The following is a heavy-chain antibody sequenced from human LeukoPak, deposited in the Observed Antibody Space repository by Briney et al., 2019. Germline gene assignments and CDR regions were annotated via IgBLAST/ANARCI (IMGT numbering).Heavy chain of an antibody. V-gene: IGHV1-18*01. CDR3: ARDNSASIAATFDY. D-gene: IGHD6-6*01. J-gene: IGHJ4*02. CDR2: IGAYNGNT. CDR1: GYTFTSYG. Sequence: VASVKVSCKASGYTFTSYGISWVRQAPGQGLEWMGWIGAYNGNTNYAQKLQGRVTMTTDTSTSTAYMELRSLRSDDTAVYYCARDNSASIAATFDYWGQGTLVTVSS.